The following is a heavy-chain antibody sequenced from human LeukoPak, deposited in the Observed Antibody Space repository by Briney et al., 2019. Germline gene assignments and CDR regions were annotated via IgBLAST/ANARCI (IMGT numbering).Heavy chain of an antibody. Sequence: KPSETLSLTCGVSGTSFSSYYWSWIRQTPGKGLEWIGEVNHSEYTNMNPSLKRRVTISVDTSKNQFSLRMSTGTAADTAVYCCTRMTTGHDYWGQGTLVTVSS. D-gene: IGHD4-17*01. CDR1: GTSFSSYY. J-gene: IGHJ4*02. CDR2: VNHSEYT. CDR3: TRMTTGHDY. V-gene: IGHV4-34*01.